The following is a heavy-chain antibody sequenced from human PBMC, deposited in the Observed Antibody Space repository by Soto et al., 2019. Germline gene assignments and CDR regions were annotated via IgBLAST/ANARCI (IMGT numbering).Heavy chain of an antibody. V-gene: IGHV4-59*01. Sequence: TSETLSLTCTVSGGSISGYYWSWIRQPPGKGLEWIGNVYYSGSTNYNPSLKSRVTIPVDTSKNQFSLKLSSVTAADTAVYYCARDLTAARDGMDVWGQGTTVTVSS. CDR3: ARDLTAARDGMDV. CDR1: GGSISGYY. CDR2: VYYSGST. D-gene: IGHD6-6*01. J-gene: IGHJ6*02.